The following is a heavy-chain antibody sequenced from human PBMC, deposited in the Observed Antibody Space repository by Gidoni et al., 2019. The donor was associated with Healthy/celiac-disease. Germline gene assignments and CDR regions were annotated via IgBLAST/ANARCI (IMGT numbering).Heavy chain of an antibody. J-gene: IGHJ3*02. D-gene: IGHD4-17*01. Sequence: QVQLVQSGAEVKKPGSSVKVSCKASGGTFSSYAISWGRQATGQGLEWMGGIIPIFGTENYAQKCQGRVTITADKSTSTAYMELSSLRSEDTAVYYCASDYGGKGFWDPAFDIWGQGTMVTVSS. CDR3: ASDYGGKGFWDPAFDI. CDR2: IIPIFGTE. V-gene: IGHV1-69*06. CDR1: GGTFSSYA.